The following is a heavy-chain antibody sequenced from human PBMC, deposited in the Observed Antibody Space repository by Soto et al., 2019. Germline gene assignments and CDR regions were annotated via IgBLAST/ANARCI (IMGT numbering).Heavy chain of an antibody. D-gene: IGHD6-19*01. V-gene: IGHV5-51*01. CDR1: GILFTSNW. J-gene: IGHJ5*02. CDR2: IYPGDSDT. CDR3: AKHQTFSSASDWSDP. Sequence: GESLKISCKASGILFTSNWIVWVRQMPGKGLEWVGIIYPGDSDTRYSPSFQGQVTISADKSTDTAYLQWNSLKASDSAIYYCAKHQTFSSASDWSDPWGQGTLVTVSS.